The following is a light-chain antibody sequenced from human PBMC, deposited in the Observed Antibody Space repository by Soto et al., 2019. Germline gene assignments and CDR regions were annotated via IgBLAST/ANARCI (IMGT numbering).Light chain of an antibody. Sequence: DIQMTQSPSTLSASVGDRVTITCRASQSISSWLAWYPQKPGKATKLLIYKASSLESGVPSRFSGSGSGTEVTLTISSLQPDDFATYYCQQYNSYSLWTFGQGTKVEIK. J-gene: IGKJ1*01. CDR1: QSISSW. CDR2: KAS. CDR3: QQYNSYSLWT. V-gene: IGKV1-5*03.